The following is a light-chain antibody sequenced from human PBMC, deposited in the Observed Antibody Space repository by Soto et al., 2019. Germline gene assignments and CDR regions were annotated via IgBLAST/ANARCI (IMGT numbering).Light chain of an antibody. J-gene: IGKJ3*01. CDR1: QSLLHSNGYNY. CDR2: LGS. CDR3: RQALQTSRGFT. Sequence: DIVMTQSPLSLPVTPGEPASISCRSSQSLLHSNGYNYLDWYLQKPGQSPQLLIYLGSNRASGVPDRFSGSVSGTDFTLKISRVEAEDVGVYYCRQALQTSRGFTCGPGMKVDIK. V-gene: IGKV2-28*01.